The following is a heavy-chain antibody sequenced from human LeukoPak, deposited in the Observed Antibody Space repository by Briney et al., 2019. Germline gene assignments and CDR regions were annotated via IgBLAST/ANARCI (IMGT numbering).Heavy chain of an antibody. Sequence: GGSLRLSCAASGFTFSTYGMHWVRQAPGKGLESVAVISYDGSTKYYADSVKGRFTISRDNSKNTLFLQTNSLRADDTAVYYCAKARHCGGDCYSLMDYWGQGILVTVSS. V-gene: IGHV3-30*18. CDR1: GFTFSTYG. CDR2: ISYDGSTK. CDR3: AKARHCGGDCYSLMDY. D-gene: IGHD2-21*02. J-gene: IGHJ4*02.